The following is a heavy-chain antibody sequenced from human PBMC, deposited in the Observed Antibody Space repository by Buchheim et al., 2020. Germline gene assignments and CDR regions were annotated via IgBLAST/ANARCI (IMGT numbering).Heavy chain of an antibody. J-gene: IGHJ4*02. CDR1: GFTFSSYW. Sequence: EVQLVESGGGLVQPGGSLRLSCAASGFTFSSYWMHWVRQAPGKGLVWVSRINSDGSSTSYADSVKGRFTISRDNAKKTRYLQMNSLRAEDTAVYYCARAGPYSSGWRSGVGIDYWGQGTL. CDR3: ARAGPYSSGWRSGVGIDY. D-gene: IGHD6-19*01. V-gene: IGHV3-74*01. CDR2: INSDGSST.